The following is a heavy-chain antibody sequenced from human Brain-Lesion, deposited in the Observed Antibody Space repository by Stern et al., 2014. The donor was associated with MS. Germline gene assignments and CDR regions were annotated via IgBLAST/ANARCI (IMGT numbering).Heavy chain of an antibody. CDR2: IFPRDSNT. D-gene: IGHD5-12*01. CDR1: GYLFDDYW. J-gene: IGHJ4*02. V-gene: IGHV5-51*03. Sequence: EVQLVESGAEVKKPGESLKISCEASGYLFDDYWIGWVRQMSGRGLELVAIIFPRDSNTRYSPSVQGQVTISADKSLSTPYLHGSSLRPSDTAFYYCAKSPATPSGYDRFDYWGQGALVTVSS. CDR3: AKSPATPSGYDRFDY.